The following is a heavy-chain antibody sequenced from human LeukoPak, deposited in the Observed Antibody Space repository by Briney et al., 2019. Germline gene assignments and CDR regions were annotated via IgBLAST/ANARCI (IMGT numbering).Heavy chain of an antibody. D-gene: IGHD6-13*01. Sequence: GGSLRLSCVVSGFTVSSNYMSWVRQAPGKGLEWVSVLYSGGNTYHADSVKGRFTISRDNSKNTLYLQMNSLRAEDTAVYYCARDSGALIAAAGTCFDYWGQGTLVTVSS. V-gene: IGHV3-53*05. J-gene: IGHJ4*02. CDR1: GFTVSSNY. CDR3: ARDSGALIAAAGTCFDY. CDR2: LYSGGNT.